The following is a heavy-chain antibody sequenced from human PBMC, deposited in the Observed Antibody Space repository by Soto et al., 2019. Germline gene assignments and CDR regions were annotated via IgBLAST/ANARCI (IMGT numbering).Heavy chain of an antibody. CDR1: GFTFSIYA. Sequence: GGSLRLSCAASGFTFSIYAMSWVRQAPGKGLEWVSVIGEGGFSTQYAASVKGRFTISRDNSKNMLYLQMNSLRSDDTAVYYCARDSITRVSSDVPGMDVWGQGTTVTV. CDR3: ARDSITRVSSDVPGMDV. V-gene: IGHV3-23*01. J-gene: IGHJ6*02. D-gene: IGHD3-16*01. CDR2: IGEGGFST.